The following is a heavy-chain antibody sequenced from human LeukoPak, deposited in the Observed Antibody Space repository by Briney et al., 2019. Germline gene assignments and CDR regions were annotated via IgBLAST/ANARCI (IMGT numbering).Heavy chain of an antibody. CDR1: GGSISSYY. V-gene: IGHV4-59*01. CDR3: ARATYYYDSSGYSPRLDDAFDI. D-gene: IGHD3-22*01. CDR2: IYYSGST. Sequence: SETLSPTCTVSGGSISSYYWSWIRQPPGKGLEWIGYIYYSGSTNYNPSLKSRVTISVDTSKNQFSLKLSSVTAADTAVYYCARATYYYDSSGYSPRLDDAFDIWGQGTMVTVSS. J-gene: IGHJ3*02.